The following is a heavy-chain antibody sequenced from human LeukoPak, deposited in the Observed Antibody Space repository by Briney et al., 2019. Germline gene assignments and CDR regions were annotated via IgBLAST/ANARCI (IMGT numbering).Heavy chain of an antibody. J-gene: IGHJ3*01. CDR2: IKSDGSIT. CDR1: GFTFSSYW. V-gene: IGHV3-74*01. Sequence: GGSLRLSCAASGFTFSSYWMHWVRQAPGKGLVWVSRIKSDGSITTYADSVKGRFTISRDNAKNTLYLQTNSLRAEDTAVYYCAKFADPGVWGQGTMVTVSS. D-gene: IGHD7-27*01. CDR3: AKFADPGV.